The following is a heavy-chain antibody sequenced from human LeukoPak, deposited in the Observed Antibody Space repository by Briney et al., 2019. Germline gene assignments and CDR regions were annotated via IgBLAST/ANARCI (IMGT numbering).Heavy chain of an antibody. Sequence: SETLSLTCAVSGGSISSVSYYWGWIRQPPGKGLEWIGNIYNSGSTYYNPSLKSRVTISVDTSKNQFSLKLTPVTAADTAMYYCASSLYDTRGYYFDYWGQGTLVTVSS. J-gene: IGHJ4*02. CDR2: IYNSGST. V-gene: IGHV4-39*01. D-gene: IGHD3-22*01. CDR3: ASSLYDTRGYYFDY. CDR1: GGSISSVSYY.